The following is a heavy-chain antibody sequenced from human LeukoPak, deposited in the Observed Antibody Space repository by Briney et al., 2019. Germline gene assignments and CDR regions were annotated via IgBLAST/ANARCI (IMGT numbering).Heavy chain of an antibody. D-gene: IGHD6-13*01. J-gene: IGHJ5*02. CDR1: GYTFTGYY. CDR3: ARGDSSSWYINWFDP. V-gene: IGHV1-2*02. Sequence: ASVTVSCKASGYTFTGYYMHWVRQAPGQGLEWMGWINPNSGGTNYAQKFQGRVTMTRDTSISTAYMELSRLRSDDTAVYYCARGDSSSWYINWFDPWGQGTLVTVSS. CDR2: INPNSGGT.